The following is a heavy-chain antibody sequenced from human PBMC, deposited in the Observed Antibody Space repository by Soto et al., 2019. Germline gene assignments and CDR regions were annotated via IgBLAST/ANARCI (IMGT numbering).Heavy chain of an antibody. V-gene: IGHV1-69*13. Sequence: SVKVSCKASGGTFSSYAISWVRQAPGQGLEWMGGIIPIFGTANYAQKFQGRVTITADESTSTAYMELSSLRSEDTAVYYCARDLAYYDFWSGYQTYYYYGMDVWGQGTTVTVPS. CDR2: IIPIFGTA. J-gene: IGHJ6*02. CDR1: GGTFSSYA. CDR3: ARDLAYYDFWSGYQTYYYYGMDV. D-gene: IGHD3-3*01.